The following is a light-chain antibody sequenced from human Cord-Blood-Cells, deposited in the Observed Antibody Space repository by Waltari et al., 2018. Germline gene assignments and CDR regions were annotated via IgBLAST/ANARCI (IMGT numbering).Light chain of an antibody. V-gene: IGLV2-11*01. CDR2: DVS. CDR1: SRDVGGYNY. Sequence: QSALTQPRSVSGSPGQSVTISCTGTSRDVGGYNYFSWYQQPPGKAPKLMIYDVSKRPSGVPDRFSGSKSGNTASLTISGLQAEDEADYYCCSYAGSSTYVFGTGTKVTVL. J-gene: IGLJ1*01. CDR3: CSYAGSSTYV.